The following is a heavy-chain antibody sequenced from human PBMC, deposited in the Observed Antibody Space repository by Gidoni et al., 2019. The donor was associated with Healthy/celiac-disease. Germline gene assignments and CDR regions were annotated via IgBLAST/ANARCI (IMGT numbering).Heavy chain of an antibody. D-gene: IGHD2-2*01. CDR3: TTPMGYCSSTSCYAGTLDY. J-gene: IGHJ4*02. V-gene: IGHV3-73*01. Sequence: EVQLVESGGGLVQPGGSLKLSCAASGFTFSGSAMHWVRQASGKGLEWVGRIRSKANSYATAYAASVKGRFTISRDDSKNTAYLQMNSLKTEDTAVYYCTTPMGYCSSTSCYAGTLDYWGQGTLVTVSS. CDR1: GFTFSGSA. CDR2: IRSKANSYAT.